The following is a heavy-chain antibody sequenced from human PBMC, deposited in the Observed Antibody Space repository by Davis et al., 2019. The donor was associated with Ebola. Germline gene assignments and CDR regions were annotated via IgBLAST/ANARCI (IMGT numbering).Heavy chain of an antibody. CDR1: GYTFTSYG. CDR3: ARGVTMIVVSNWFDP. D-gene: IGHD3-22*01. V-gene: IGHV1-18*01. Sequence: AASVKVSCKASGYTFTSYGISWVRQAPGQGLEWMGWISAYNGNTNYAQKLQDRVTMTTDTSTSTAYMELRSLRSDDTAVYYCARGVTMIVVSNWFDPWGQGTLVTVSS. J-gene: IGHJ5*02. CDR2: ISAYNGNT.